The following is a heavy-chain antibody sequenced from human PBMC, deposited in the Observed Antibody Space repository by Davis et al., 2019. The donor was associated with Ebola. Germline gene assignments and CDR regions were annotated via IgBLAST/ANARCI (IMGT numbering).Heavy chain of an antibody. Sequence: MPSETLSLTCAVYGGSFSGYYWSWIRQPPGKGLEWIGEINHSGSTNYNPSLKSRVTISVDTSKNQFSLKLSSVTAADTAVYYCARAVMVRGNWFDPWGQGTLVTVSS. CDR3: ARAVMVRGNWFDP. D-gene: IGHD3-10*01. CDR2: INHSGST. V-gene: IGHV4-34*01. J-gene: IGHJ5*02. CDR1: GGSFSGYY.